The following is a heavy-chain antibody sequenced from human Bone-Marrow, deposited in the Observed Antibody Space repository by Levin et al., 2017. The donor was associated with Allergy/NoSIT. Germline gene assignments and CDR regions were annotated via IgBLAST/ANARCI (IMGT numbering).Heavy chain of an antibody. J-gene: IGHJ4*02. CDR2: IKSKTDGGTT. CDR3: TTSAYCSGGSCWSLFDY. D-gene: IGHD2-15*01. V-gene: IGHV3-15*01. CDR1: GFTFSNAW. Sequence: GGSLRLSCAASGFTFSNAWMSWVRQAPGKGLEWVGRIKSKTDGGTTDYAAPVKGRFTISRDDSKNTLYLQMNSLKTEDTAVYYCTTSAYCSGGSCWSLFDYWGQGTLVTVSS.